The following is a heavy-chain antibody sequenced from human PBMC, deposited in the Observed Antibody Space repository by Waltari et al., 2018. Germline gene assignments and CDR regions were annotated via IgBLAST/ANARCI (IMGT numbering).Heavy chain of an antibody. J-gene: IGHJ5*02. CDR3: ARERHRLMEVGYLMALDP. Sequence: QAQLVQSGAEVKKPGASVKVACRASGYAFSDFGISWVRQAPGQGLEWMGWVSAKNGHTNHAQQFHGRCIMTEDTSTTTVYMELNYLTADDTAVYYCARERHRLMEVGYLMALDPWGQGTLVTVSS. CDR1: GYAFSDFG. V-gene: IGHV1-18*01. CDR2: VSAKNGHT. D-gene: IGHD3-3*01.